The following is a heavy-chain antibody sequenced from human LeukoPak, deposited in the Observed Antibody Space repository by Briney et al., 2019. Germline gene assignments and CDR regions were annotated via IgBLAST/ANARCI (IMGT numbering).Heavy chain of an antibody. CDR1: GFTFSSYW. J-gene: IGHJ4*02. D-gene: IGHD3-10*01. CDR2: INSDGSST. Sequence: GGSLRLSCAASGFTFSSYWMHWVRHAPGKGLVWVSRINSDGSSTSYADSVKGRFTISRDNAKNTLYLQMNSLRAEDTAVYYCARVRWPYGSGSYAYFDYWGQGTLVTVSS. V-gene: IGHV3-74*01. CDR3: ARVRWPYGSGSYAYFDY.